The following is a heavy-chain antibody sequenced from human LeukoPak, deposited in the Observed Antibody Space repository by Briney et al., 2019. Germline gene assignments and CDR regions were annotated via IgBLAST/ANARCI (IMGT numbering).Heavy chain of an antibody. V-gene: IGHV4-39*07. D-gene: IGHD2-2*01. J-gene: IGHJ3*02. Sequence: PSETLSLTCSVSGGSIRSTTYYWGWIRQPPGKGLEWIGSIYYSGNTYYSPSLMSRVTISVDTSKNQFSLNLSSVTAADTAVYYCARDCSSTSCYRFFHAFDIWGQGTMVTVSS. CDR1: GGSIRSTTYY. CDR2: IYYSGNT. CDR3: ARDCSSTSCYRFFHAFDI.